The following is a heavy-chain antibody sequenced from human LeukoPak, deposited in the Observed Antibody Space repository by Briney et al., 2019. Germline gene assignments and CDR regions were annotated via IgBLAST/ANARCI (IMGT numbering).Heavy chain of an antibody. CDR1: GFTFSNAW. CDR2: IRYDGSDK. D-gene: IGHD2-21*01. CDR3: AKEMVVIATPGDAFDI. V-gene: IGHV3-30*02. J-gene: IGHJ3*02. Sequence: GGSLRLSCAASGFTFSNAWMSWVRQAPGKGLEWVTFIRYDGSDKYYADSVRGRFTISRDNSKNTLYLQMNSLRAEDTAVYYCAKEMVVIATPGDAFDIWGQGTMVTVSS.